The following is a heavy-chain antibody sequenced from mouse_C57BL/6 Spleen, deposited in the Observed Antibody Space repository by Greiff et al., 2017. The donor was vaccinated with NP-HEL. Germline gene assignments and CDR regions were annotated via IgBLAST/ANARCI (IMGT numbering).Heavy chain of an antibody. Sequence: VMLVESGPGLVAPSQSLSITCTVSGFSLTSYGVDWVRQSPGKGLEWLGVIWGVGSTNYNSALKSRLSISKDNSKSQVFLKMNSLQTDDTAMYYCARHSSGSEGIDYWGQGTTLTVSS. J-gene: IGHJ2*01. D-gene: IGHD3-1*01. CDR3: ARHSSGSEGIDY. CDR2: IWGVGST. V-gene: IGHV2-6*01. CDR1: GFSLTSYG.